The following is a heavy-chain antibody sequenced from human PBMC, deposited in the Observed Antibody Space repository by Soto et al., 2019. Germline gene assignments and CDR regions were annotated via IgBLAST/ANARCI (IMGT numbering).Heavy chain of an antibody. CDR2: IYSNGGSS. CDR3: ARKGLATIYYYYLDV. Sequence: DVQLVESGGGLVQPGGSLRLSCAASGFTFSSYAMQWVRQAPVMGLEYVSAIYSNGGSSYYANSLKGRFTISRDNSKNTRYLQMGSLRAEDMAVYYFARKGLATIYYYYLDVWGKGTTVTVFS. CDR1: GFTFSSYA. V-gene: IGHV3-64*01. D-gene: IGHD5-12*01. J-gene: IGHJ6*03.